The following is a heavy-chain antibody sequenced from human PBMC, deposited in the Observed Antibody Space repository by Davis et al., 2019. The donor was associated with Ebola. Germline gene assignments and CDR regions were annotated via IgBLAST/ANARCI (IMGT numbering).Heavy chain of an antibody. Sequence: GESLKISCAASGFTFSSYSMNWVRQAPGKGLEWVSSISSSSSYIYYADSVKGRFTISRDNAKNSLYLQMNSLRAEDTAVYYCARKQPQIAARPDYYGMDVWGQGTTVTVSS. V-gene: IGHV3-21*01. CDR2: ISSSSSYI. J-gene: IGHJ6*02. CDR1: GFTFSSYS. D-gene: IGHD6-6*01. CDR3: ARKQPQIAARPDYYGMDV.